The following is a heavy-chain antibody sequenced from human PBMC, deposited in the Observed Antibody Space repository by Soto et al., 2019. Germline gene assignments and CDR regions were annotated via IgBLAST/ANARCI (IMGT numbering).Heavy chain of an antibody. CDR3: AKVPLRPYYFDD. V-gene: IGHV3-23*01. CDR2: ISGSGTGT. J-gene: IGHJ4*02. Sequence: GGSLRLSCAASGFTFSNYAMNWVRQAPGKGLEWVSAISGSGTGTEYADSVKGRFTISRDNSKNTLYLQMNSLKAEDTAVYYWAKVPLRPYYFDDWGQGTPVTVAS. CDR1: GFTFSNYA. D-gene: IGHD6-25*01.